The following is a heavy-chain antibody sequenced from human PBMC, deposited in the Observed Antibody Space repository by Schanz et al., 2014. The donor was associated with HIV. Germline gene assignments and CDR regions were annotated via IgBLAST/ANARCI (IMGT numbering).Heavy chain of an antibody. V-gene: IGHV1-46*01. J-gene: IGHJ4*02. CDR1: GYGYIFTTYY. CDR3: ARAPYTSGWYGVDY. D-gene: IGHD6-19*01. Sequence: QAQLVQSGAEVKKPGASVKISCKASGYGYIFTTYYIHWVRQAPGQGLEWMGMIKTSGGTTTYAQKCQGRVSMTADQSTTTFYMEVSSLRSDDTAVYYCARAPYTSGWYGVDYWGQGTLVTVSS. CDR2: IKTSGGTT.